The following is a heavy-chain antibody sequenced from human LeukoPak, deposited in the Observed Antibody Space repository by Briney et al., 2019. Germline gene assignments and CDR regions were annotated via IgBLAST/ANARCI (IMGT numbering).Heavy chain of an antibody. V-gene: IGHV1-2*02. Sequence: ASVKVSCKASGYTFIVYYMHWVRPAPRQGGEWMGWINPDSGGTNYAQKFQGRVTMTRDTSISTAYMGRSRLRSDDTAVYYCARAPIYDFWSGYCGLYHDYWGQGTLVTVSS. D-gene: IGHD3-3*01. CDR3: ARAPIYDFWSGYCGLYHDY. CDR1: GYTFIVYY. J-gene: IGHJ4*02. CDR2: INPDSGGT.